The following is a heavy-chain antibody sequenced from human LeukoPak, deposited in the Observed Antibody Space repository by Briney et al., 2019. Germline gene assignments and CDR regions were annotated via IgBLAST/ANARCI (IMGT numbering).Heavy chain of an antibody. J-gene: IGHJ6*02. CDR1: GGSFSGYY. CDR3: ASTPCCSSTSCYRRYYYGMDV. V-gene: IGHV4-34*01. CDR2: INHSGST. Sequence: SETLSLTCAVYGGSFSGYYWSWIRQPPGKGLEWIGEINHSGSTNYNPSLKSRVTISVDTSKNQFSLKLSSVTAADTAVYYCASTPCCSSTSCYRRYYYGMDVWGQGTTVTVSS. D-gene: IGHD2-2*01.